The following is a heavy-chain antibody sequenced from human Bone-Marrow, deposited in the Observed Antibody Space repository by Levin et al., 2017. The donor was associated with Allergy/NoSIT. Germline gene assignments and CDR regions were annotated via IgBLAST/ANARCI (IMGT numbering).Heavy chain of an antibody. CDR3: ARGVIGIGY. V-gene: IGHV4-34*01. J-gene: IGHJ4*02. CDR1: GGSFSGYY. D-gene: IGHD2/OR15-2a*01. Sequence: TSETLSLTCAVYGGSFSGYYWSWIRQPPGKGLEWIGEINHSGSTNYNPSLKSRVTISVDTSKNQFSLKLSSVTAADTAVYYCARGVIGIGYWGQGTLVTVSS. CDR2: INHSGST.